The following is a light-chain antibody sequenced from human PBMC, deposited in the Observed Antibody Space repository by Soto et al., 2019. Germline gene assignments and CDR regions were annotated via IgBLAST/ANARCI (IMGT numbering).Light chain of an antibody. Sequence: DIQMTQSPLTLSASVGDRVTITCRASQSINNWLAWYQQKPGKAPKLLLYGASSRDSGVPPRFSGSGYGTEFPLSISSLQPDDFATYYCQQYNRYSGMFGQGPKVEV. CDR2: GAS. J-gene: IGKJ1*01. V-gene: IGKV1-5*01. CDR1: QSINNW. CDR3: QQYNRYSGM.